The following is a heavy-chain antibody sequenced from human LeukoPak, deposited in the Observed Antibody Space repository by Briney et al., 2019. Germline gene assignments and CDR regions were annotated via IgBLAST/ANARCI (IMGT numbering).Heavy chain of an antibody. Sequence: PGGSLRLSCAASGFTFSSYEMNWVRQAPGRGLEWVSYISSSGSTIYYADSVKGRFTISRDNAKNSLYLQMNSLRAEDTAVYYCAYGDYGSGSFDYWGQETLVTVSS. CDR1: GFTFSSYE. CDR3: AYGDYGSGSFDY. D-gene: IGHD4-17*01. V-gene: IGHV3-48*03. CDR2: ISSSGSTI. J-gene: IGHJ4*02.